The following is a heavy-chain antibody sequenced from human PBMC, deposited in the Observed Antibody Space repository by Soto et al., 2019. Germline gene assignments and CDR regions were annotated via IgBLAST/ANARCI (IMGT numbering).Heavy chain of an antibody. CDR1: GGSISSYY. CDR3: ARADYGDYVGFDY. CDR2: IYYSGST. V-gene: IGHV4-59*01. D-gene: IGHD4-17*01. J-gene: IGHJ4*02. Sequence: SETLSLTCTVSGGSISSYYWSWNRQPPGKGLEWIGYIYYSGSTNYNPSLKSRVTISVDTSKNQFSLKLSSVTAADTAVYYCARADYGDYVGFDYWGQGTLVTVSS.